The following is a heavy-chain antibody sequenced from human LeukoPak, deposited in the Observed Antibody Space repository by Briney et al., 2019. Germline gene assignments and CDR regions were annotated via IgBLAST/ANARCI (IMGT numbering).Heavy chain of an antibody. D-gene: IGHD3-10*01. CDR1: TFTFSSYT. V-gene: IGHV3-21*01. Sequence: GGSLRLSCATSTFTFSSYTMNWVRQAPGKGLEWVSSIYPSGNSKYHADSVKGRFTISRDNAENSLYMQMNSLRAEDTGVYYCVRVFLGESGAGGYWGQGTLVTVSS. CDR3: VRVFLGESGAGGY. J-gene: IGHJ4*02. CDR2: IYPSGNSK.